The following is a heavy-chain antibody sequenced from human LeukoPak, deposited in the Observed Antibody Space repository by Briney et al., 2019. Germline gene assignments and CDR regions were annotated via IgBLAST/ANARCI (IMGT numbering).Heavy chain of an antibody. D-gene: IGHD3-22*01. CDR1: GYSFTSYW. J-gene: IGHJ6*03. CDR2: IYPGDSDT. V-gene: IGHV5-51*01. Sequence: GESLKISCKGSGYSFTSYWIGWVRQMPGKGLEWMGIIYPGDSDTRYSPSFQGQVTISADKSISTAYLQWSSLKASDTAMYYCARIKTYYYDSSGYYDRYYMDVWGKGTTVTVPS. CDR3: ARIKTYYYDSSGYYDRYYMDV.